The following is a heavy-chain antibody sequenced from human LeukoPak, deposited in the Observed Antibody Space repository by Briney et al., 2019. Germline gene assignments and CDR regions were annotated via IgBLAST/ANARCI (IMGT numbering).Heavy chain of an antibody. CDR3: AREWEPWSSASRGAFDP. CDR1: GVSISSSRYY. CDR2: IYYSGST. J-gene: IGHJ5*02. D-gene: IGHD6-6*01. V-gene: IGHV4-39*02. Sequence: PSETLSLTCTVSGVSISSSRYYWGWIPQPPGKGLEWIGSIYYSGSTYSNPSLNRRVTISVDTTKTQFSLMLSSVTAADTAVYYWAREWEPWSSASRGAFDPWGQGTLVTVSS.